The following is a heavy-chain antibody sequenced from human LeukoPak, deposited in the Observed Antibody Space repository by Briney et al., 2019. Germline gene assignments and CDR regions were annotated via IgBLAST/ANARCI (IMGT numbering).Heavy chain of an antibody. CDR1: GYTFTSYG. J-gene: IGHJ6*03. CDR3: ARGVPAAIGGDYYYYLDF. D-gene: IGHD2-2*01. Sequence: GASVRVSCTASGYTFTSYGISWVRQAPGQGLEWMGWISGYNGNTNYAQKLQGRVTMTTDTSTSTAYMELRSLRSDDTAVYYCARGVPAAIGGDYYYYLDFLGKGTTVTVSS. V-gene: IGHV1-18*01. CDR2: ISGYNGNT.